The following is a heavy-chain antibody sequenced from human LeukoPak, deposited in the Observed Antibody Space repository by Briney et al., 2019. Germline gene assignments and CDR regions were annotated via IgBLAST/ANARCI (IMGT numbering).Heavy chain of an antibody. Sequence: ASVKVSCKASGYTFTSYGISWVRQAPGQRLEWMGWINAGNGNTKYSQKFQGRITITRDTSASTAYMELSSLRSEDTAVYYCARVPDGGSSWYRYWGQGTLVTVSS. CDR1: GYTFTSYG. CDR3: ARVPDGGSSWYRY. CDR2: INAGNGNT. J-gene: IGHJ4*02. D-gene: IGHD6-13*01. V-gene: IGHV1-3*01.